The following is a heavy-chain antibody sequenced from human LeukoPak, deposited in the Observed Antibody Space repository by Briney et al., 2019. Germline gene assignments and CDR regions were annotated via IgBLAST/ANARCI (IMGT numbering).Heavy chain of an antibody. CDR3: ARDTGSYWRWFDP. D-gene: IGHD1-26*01. CDR2: IYYSGST. Sequence: QVPLQESGPGLVKPSETLSLTCTVPVGSISSYYWSWIRHPPGKGLEWIGYIYYSGSTNYNPSLKSRVTISVDTSKNQFSLKLSSVTAADTAVYYCARDTGSYWRWFDPWGQGTLVTVSS. J-gene: IGHJ5*02. CDR1: VGSISSYY. V-gene: IGHV4-59*01.